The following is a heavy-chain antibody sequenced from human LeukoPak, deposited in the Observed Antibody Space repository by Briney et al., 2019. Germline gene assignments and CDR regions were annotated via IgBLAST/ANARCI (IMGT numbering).Heavy chain of an antibody. CDR1: GGSISSYY. Sequence: SETLSLTCTVSGGSISSYYWSWIRQPPGKGLEWIGYIYYSGSTNYNPSLKSRVTISVDTSKNQFSLKLSSVTAADTAVYYCARDGWNRKGDYWGQGTLVTVSS. V-gene: IGHV4-59*01. CDR2: IYYSGST. J-gene: IGHJ4*02. CDR3: ARDGWNRKGDY. D-gene: IGHD1/OR15-1a*01.